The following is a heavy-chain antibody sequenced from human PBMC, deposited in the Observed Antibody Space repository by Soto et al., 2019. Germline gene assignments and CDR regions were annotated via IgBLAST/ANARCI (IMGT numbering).Heavy chain of an antibody. CDR3: ASLAVADMNDAFDI. D-gene: IGHD6-19*01. CDR2: ISSSSSYI. J-gene: IGHJ3*02. V-gene: IGHV3-21*01. CDR1: GFTFSSYS. Sequence: GGSLRLSCAASGFTFSSYSMDWVSQAPGKGLEWVSSISSSSSYIYYADSVKGRFTISRDNAKNSLYLQMNSLRAEDTAVYYCASLAVADMNDAFDIWGQGTMVTVSS.